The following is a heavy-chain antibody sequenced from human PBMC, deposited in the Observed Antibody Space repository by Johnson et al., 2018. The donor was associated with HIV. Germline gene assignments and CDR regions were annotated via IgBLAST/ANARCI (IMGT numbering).Heavy chain of an antibody. CDR1: GFTFSSYW. V-gene: IGHV3-74*01. Sequence: VQLVESGGGLVQPGGSLRLSCAASGFTFSSYWMHWVRQAPGKGLVWVSRINSDGSSTYYADSVRGRFTISTDNSKNTLYLQMNSLRREDTAVYYCARGVRNSYGYLLGTFDIWGQGTMVTVSS. CDR2: INSDGSST. J-gene: IGHJ3*02. D-gene: IGHD5-18*01. CDR3: ARGVRNSYGYLLGTFDI.